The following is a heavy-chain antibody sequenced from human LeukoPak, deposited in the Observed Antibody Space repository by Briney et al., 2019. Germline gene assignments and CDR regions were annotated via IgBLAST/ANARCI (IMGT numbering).Heavy chain of an antibody. V-gene: IGHV3-23*01. CDR3: ARRLCSGTACYYFDY. Sequence: GGSLRLYYAPSGFTFNDYAMNWVRQAPGKGLEWVAGISGSVDDTYYADSVKGRFTISRDNSKNTLYLQTDTVRVEDTAVYYCARRLCSGTACYYFDYWGQGTLVSV. CDR1: GFTFNDYA. D-gene: IGHD2-2*01. J-gene: IGHJ4*02. CDR2: ISGSVDDT.